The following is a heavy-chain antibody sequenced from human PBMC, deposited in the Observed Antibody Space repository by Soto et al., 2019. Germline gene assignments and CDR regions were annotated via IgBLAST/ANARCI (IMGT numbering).Heavy chain of an antibody. CDR3: ARRSSSWYFDY. Sequence: EVQLLESGGGLVQHGGSLRLSCAASGFTFSNYAMNWVRQAPGKGLEWVSVISGSGGSTYYADSVKGRFTISRDNSKNTLYPQMNSLRAEDTAVYYCARRSSSWYFDYWGQGTLVTVSS. J-gene: IGHJ4*02. V-gene: IGHV3-23*01. CDR1: GFTFSNYA. D-gene: IGHD6-13*01. CDR2: ISGSGGST.